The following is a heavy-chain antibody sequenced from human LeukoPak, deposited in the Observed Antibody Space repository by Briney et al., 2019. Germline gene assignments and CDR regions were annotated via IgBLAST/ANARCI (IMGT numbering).Heavy chain of an antibody. D-gene: IGHD6-13*01. CDR2: ISGNGGST. CDR3: AKVDGVRAAPGRGRIDS. Sequence: GGSLRLSCVASGFSFSSYVMNWVRQAPGTGLEWVSAISGNGGSTYYADSVKGRFTISRDNSKNTLSLQMNSLRAEDTAVYYCAKVDGVRAAPGRGRIDSWGQGTLVTVSS. J-gene: IGHJ4*02. CDR1: GFSFSSYV. V-gene: IGHV3-23*01.